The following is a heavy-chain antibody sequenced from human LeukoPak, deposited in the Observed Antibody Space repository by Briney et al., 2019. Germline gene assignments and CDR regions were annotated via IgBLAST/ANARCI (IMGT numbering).Heavy chain of an antibody. D-gene: IGHD3-22*01. CDR2: IYYSGST. J-gene: IGHJ4*02. CDR1: GGSLSSYY. CDR3: ASSSGYSRTFDY. Sequence: SETLSLTCTVSGGSLSSYYWSWIRQPPGKGLEWIGYIYYSGSTNYNPSLKSRVTISVDTSKNQFSLKLSSVTAADTAVYYCASSSGYSRTFDYWGQGTLVTVSS. V-gene: IGHV4-59*01.